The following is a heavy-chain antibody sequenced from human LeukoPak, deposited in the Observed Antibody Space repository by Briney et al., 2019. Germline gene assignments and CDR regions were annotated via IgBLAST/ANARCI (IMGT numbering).Heavy chain of an antibody. CDR2: LSWDGGST. Sequence: PGGSLRLSCAASGFTFDDYGMDWVRQAPGKGLEWVSLLSWDGGSTYYADSVKGRFTISRDNTKNSLYLQMKSLRAEERALYYCAKGPVRGSYRYGYFDYWGQGTLVTVSS. CDR1: GFTFDDYG. CDR3: AKGPVRGSYRYGYFDY. J-gene: IGHJ4*02. D-gene: IGHD3-16*02. V-gene: IGHV3-43D*03.